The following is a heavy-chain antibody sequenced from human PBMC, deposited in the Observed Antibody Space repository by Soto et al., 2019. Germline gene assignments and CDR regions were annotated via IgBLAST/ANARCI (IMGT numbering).Heavy chain of an antibody. CDR3: ASHEAYYLESRQTRYFHY. J-gene: IGHJ4*02. Sequence: PSETLSLTCAVYGGSFSGYYWSWIRQPPGKGLEWIGEINHSGSTNYNPSLKSRVTISVDTSKNQFSLKLSSVTAADTAVYYCASHEAYYLESRQTRYFHYWCQGPLVTVSS. CDR2: INHSGST. D-gene: IGHD2-21*01. CDR1: GGSFSGYY. V-gene: IGHV4-34*01.